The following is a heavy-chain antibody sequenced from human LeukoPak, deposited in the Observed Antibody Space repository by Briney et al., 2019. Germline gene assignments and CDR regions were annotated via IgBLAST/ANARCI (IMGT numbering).Heavy chain of an antibody. CDR3: ARERDHVVVVAATTRCYYYYMDV. V-gene: IGHV1-69*04. J-gene: IGHJ6*03. Sequence: GASVKVSCKASGGTFSSYTISWVRQAPGQGLEWMGRIIPILGIANYAQKFLGRVTITADKSTSTAYMELSSLRSEDTAVYYCARERDHVVVVAATTRCYYYYMDVWGKGTTVTVSS. CDR1: GGTFSSYT. D-gene: IGHD2-15*01. CDR2: IIPILGIA.